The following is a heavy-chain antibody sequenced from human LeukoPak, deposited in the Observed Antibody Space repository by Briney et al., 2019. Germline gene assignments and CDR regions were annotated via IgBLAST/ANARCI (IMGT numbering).Heavy chain of an antibody. D-gene: IGHD2-8*01. J-gene: IGHJ4*02. CDR1: GGSISSYY. CDR3: ARGLYCTNGVCPYYFDY. Sequence: PSETLSLTCTVSGGSISSYYWSWIRQPAGKGLEWIGRIYTSGSTNYNPSLKSRVTISVDTSKNQFSLRLSSVTAADTAIYYCARGLYCTNGVCPYYFDYWGQGTLVTVSS. CDR2: IYTSGST. V-gene: IGHV4-4*07.